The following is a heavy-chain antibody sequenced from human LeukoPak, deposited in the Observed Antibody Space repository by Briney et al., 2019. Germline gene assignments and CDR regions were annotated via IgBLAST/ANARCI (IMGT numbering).Heavy chain of an antibody. V-gene: IGHV4-39*01. D-gene: IGHD1-26*01. CDR1: GGSISSSSYY. CDR3: ASSSGSYFLGY. Sequence: SETLSLTCTVSGGSISSSSYYWGWIRQPPGKGLEWIGSIYYSGSTYYNPSLKSRVTISVDTSKNQFSLKLSSVTAADTAVYYCASSSGSYFLGYWGQGTLVTVSS. CDR2: IYYSGST. J-gene: IGHJ4*02.